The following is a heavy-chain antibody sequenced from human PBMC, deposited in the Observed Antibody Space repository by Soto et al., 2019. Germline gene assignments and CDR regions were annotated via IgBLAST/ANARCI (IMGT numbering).Heavy chain of an antibody. Sequence: QVQLVQSGAEVKRPGDSVKVSCQASGYTFGHFYITWVRQAPGQGLEWMGAISPHNRNTNYAEKFRGRVTMTTDTSTTTAYMELRSLRSDDTAVYYCARDEGGYDILTGYFKAHHFDQWGQGALVTVSS. CDR2: ISPHNRNT. D-gene: IGHD3-9*01. CDR3: ARDEGGYDILTGYFKAHHFDQ. J-gene: IGHJ4*02. CDR1: GYTFGHFY. V-gene: IGHV1-18*01.